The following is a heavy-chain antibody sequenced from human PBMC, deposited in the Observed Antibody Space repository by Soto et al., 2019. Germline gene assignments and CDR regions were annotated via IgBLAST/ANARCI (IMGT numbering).Heavy chain of an antibody. CDR3: AKDRRPYSYGYYLFDY. Sequence: GGSLRLSCAASGFTFSSYAMSWVRQAPGKGPEWVSAISGSGGSTYYADSVKGRFTISRDNSKNTLDLQMNSLRAEDTAVYYCAKDRRPYSYGYYLFDYWGQGTLVTVSS. CDR2: ISGSGGST. CDR1: GFTFSSYA. J-gene: IGHJ4*02. V-gene: IGHV3-23*01. D-gene: IGHD5-18*01.